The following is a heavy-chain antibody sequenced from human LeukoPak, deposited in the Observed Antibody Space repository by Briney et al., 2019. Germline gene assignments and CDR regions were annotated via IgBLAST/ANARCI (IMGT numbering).Heavy chain of an antibody. CDR1: GFTFRDYH. CDR2: IGGSGSTI. J-gene: IGHJ6*03. V-gene: IGHV3-11*04. Sequence: GSLRLSCIASGFTFRDYHMNWIRQAPGKGLEWISYIGGSGSTIYYADSVKGRFTISRDNAKNSLYLQMSSLRAEDTAVYYCARAVYYDDMDVWGKGTTVTVSS. CDR3: ARAVYYDDMDV.